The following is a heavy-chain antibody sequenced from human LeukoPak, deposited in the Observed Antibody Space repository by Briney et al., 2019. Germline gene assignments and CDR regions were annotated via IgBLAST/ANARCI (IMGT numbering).Heavy chain of an antibody. J-gene: IGHJ4*02. Sequence: GGSPRLSCAASGFTFSNLWMSWVRQAPGKGLKWVANIKQDGSEKYYVDSVKGRFTISRDNAQNSLYLQMNSLRAEDTAIYYCATSTAAAGTDWGQGTLVTVSS. CDR2: IKQDGSEK. V-gene: IGHV3-7*03. CDR1: GFTFSNLW. D-gene: IGHD6-13*01. CDR3: ATSTAAAGTD.